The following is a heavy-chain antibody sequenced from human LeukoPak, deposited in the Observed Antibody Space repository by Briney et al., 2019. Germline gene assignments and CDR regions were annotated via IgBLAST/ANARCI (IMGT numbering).Heavy chain of an antibody. CDR2: ISSSGSTI. CDR1: GFTFSSYE. V-gene: IGHV3-48*03. J-gene: IGHJ4*02. D-gene: IGHD4-17*01. Sequence: PGGSLRLSCAASGFTFSSYEMNWVRQAPGKGLEWVSYISSSGSTIYYADSVKGRFTISRDNAKNSLYLQMSSLRAEDTAVYYCARDGDYGDYVFDFDYWGQGTLVTVSS. CDR3: ARDGDYGDYVFDFDY.